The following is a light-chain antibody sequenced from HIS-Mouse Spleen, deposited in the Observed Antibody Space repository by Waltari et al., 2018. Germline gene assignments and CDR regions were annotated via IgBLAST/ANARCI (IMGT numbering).Light chain of an antibody. CDR1: SSDVGGYNY. J-gene: IGLJ2*01. CDR2: DGS. CDR3: SSYTSSSTLV. V-gene: IGLV2-14*03. Sequence: QSALTQPASVSGSPGQSITISCTVTSSDVGGYNYVSCYQQHPGKAPKLMIYDGSNRPSGVSNRFSGSESGNTASLTISGLQAEDEADYYCSSYTSSSTLVFGGGTKLTVL.